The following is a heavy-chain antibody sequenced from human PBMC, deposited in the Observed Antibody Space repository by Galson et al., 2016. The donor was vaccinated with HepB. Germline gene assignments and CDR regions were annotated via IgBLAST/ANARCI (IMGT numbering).Heavy chain of an antibody. CDR2: ISYSGTS. D-gene: IGHD3-10*01. J-gene: IGHJ3*02. CDR1: GGSISSGGDY. Sequence: TLSLTCTVSGGSISSGGDYWSWIRQHPGKGLEWIGYISYSGTSYYSPSLKSRVTMSVDTSKNQFSLRLSSVTAADTAVYYCASGEAQRGGDALDIWGQGTTVAVSS. V-gene: IGHV4-31*03. CDR3: ASGEAQRGGDALDI.